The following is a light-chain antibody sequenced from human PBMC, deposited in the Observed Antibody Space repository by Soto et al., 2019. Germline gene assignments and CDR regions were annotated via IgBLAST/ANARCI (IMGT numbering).Light chain of an antibody. Sequence: EIVMTQSPGTLSVPPGGRATLSCRASQTLNNHLAWYQQQPGQAPRLLISEAVTRAAGVPARFSGSGSGTEVTLPISSMQSEDFVVYYCQQYNNWPPFTFGQGTKLEIK. J-gene: IGKJ2*01. CDR1: QTLNNH. CDR2: EAV. CDR3: QQYNNWPPFT. V-gene: IGKV3-15*01.